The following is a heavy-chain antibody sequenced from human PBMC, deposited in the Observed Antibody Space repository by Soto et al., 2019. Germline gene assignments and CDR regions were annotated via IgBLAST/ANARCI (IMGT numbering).Heavy chain of an antibody. J-gene: IGHJ4*03. Sequence: GESLKISCKGSGFTYTNYWIAWVRQMPGKGLEWMGIIYPSDSDIRYSPSFEGQVTISADKFSNTAYLQWSSLKVSDTAIYYCARHVKRVNGWSPDYWGQGTTVTVSS. CDR1: GFTYTNYW. V-gene: IGHV5-51*01. CDR2: IYPSDSDI. D-gene: IGHD6-19*01. CDR3: ARHVKRVNGWSPDY.